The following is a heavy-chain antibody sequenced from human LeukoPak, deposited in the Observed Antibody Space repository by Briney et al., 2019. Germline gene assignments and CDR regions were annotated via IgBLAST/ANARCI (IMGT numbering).Heavy chain of an antibody. V-gene: IGHV1-18*01. J-gene: IGHJ4*02. CDR2: ISAYNGNT. Sequence: ASVKVSCKASGYTLTSYGISWVRQAPGQGLEWMGWISAYNGNTNYAQKLQGRVTMTTDTSTSTAYMELGSLRSDDTAVYYCAGLRFDYGDPYYLDYWGQGTLVTVSS. CDR1: GYTLTSYG. D-gene: IGHD4-17*01. CDR3: AGLRFDYGDPYYLDY.